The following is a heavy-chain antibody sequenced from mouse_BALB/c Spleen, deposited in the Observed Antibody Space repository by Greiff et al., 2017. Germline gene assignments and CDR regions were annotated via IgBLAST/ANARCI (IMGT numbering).Heavy chain of an antibody. D-gene: IGHD4-1*01. J-gene: IGHJ3*01. V-gene: IGHV5-12-1*01. Sequence: EVMLVESGGGLVKPGGSLKLSCAASGFAFSSYDMSWVRQTPEKRLEWVAYISSGGGSTYYPDTVKGRFTISRDNAKNTLYLQMSSLKSEDTAMYYCARHELGPFAYWGQGTLVTVSA. CDR1: GFAFSSYD. CDR2: ISSGGGST. CDR3: ARHELGPFAY.